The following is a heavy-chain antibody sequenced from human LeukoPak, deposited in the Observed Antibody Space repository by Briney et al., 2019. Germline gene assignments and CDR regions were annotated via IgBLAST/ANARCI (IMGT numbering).Heavy chain of an antibody. D-gene: IGHD3-9*01. CDR2: IYYSGST. V-gene: IGHV4-34*01. J-gene: IGHJ5*02. CDR1: GGSFSGYY. Sequence: SETLSLTCAVYGGSFSGYYWSWIRQPPGKGLEWIGSIYYSGSTYYNPSLKSRVTISVDTSKNQFSLKLSSVTAADTAVYYCARFPYYDIRGFDPWGQGTLVTVSS. CDR3: ARFPYYDIRGFDP.